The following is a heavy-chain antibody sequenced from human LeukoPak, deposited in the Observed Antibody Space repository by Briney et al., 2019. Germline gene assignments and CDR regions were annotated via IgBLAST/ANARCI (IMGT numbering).Heavy chain of an antibody. CDR3: ARAPGLGLFDY. CDR1: GFTVSNNY. Sequence: GGSLRLSCAASGFTVSNNYMNWVRQAPGKGLVWVSRINSDGSSTSYADSVKGRFTISRDNAKNTLYLQMNSLRAEDTAVYHCARAPGLGLFDYWGQGTLVTVSS. J-gene: IGHJ4*02. CDR2: INSDGSST. D-gene: IGHD5/OR15-5a*01. V-gene: IGHV3-74*01.